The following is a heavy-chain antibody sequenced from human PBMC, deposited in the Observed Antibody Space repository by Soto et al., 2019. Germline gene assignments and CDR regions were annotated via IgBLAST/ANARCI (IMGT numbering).Heavy chain of an antibody. CDR2: MYYSGST. CDR1: GGSIKRSSYY. V-gene: IGHV4-39*01. CDR3: ARRYDFWTGYYTPDY. J-gene: IGHJ4*02. D-gene: IGHD3-3*01. Sequence: QLQVQESGPGLVKPSETLSLICTVSGGSIKRSSYYWSWIRQPPGKGLEWIGSMYYSGSTYYNPSLKSRVTISIDTSKNQFFLTLRSVTAADTAVYYCARRYDFWTGYYTPDYWGQGTLVTVSS.